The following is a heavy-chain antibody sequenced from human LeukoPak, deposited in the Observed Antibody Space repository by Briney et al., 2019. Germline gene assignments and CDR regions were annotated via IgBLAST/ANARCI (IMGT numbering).Heavy chain of an antibody. CDR2: INPSGGST. Sequence: ASVKVSCKASGYTFTSYYMHWVRQAPGQGLEWMGTINPSGGSTSYAQKFQGRVTMTRDPSTSTVYMELSSLRSEDTAVYYCARDTAGGGATDYWGQGTLVTVSS. CDR1: GYTFTSYY. V-gene: IGHV1-46*01. J-gene: IGHJ4*02. D-gene: IGHD1-26*01. CDR3: ARDTAGGGATDY.